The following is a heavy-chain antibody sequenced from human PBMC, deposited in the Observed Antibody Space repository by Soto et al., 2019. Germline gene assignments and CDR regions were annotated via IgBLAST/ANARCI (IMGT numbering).Heavy chain of an antibody. CDR1: GYTFTSYG. D-gene: IGHD6-13*01. J-gene: IGHJ3*02. V-gene: IGHV1-18*01. Sequence: GASVKVSCKASGYTFTSYGISWVRQAPGQGLEWMGWISAYNGNTNYAQKLQGRVTMTTDTSTSTAYMELRSLRSDDTAVYYCARDRLRQLIRPRAFDIWGQGTMVTVSS. CDR3: ARDRLRQLIRPRAFDI. CDR2: ISAYNGNT.